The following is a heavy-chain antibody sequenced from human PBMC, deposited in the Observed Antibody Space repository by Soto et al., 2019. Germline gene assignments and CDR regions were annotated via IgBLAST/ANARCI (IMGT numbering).Heavy chain of an antibody. CDR3: ARVGYCTNGVCYPRFDY. CDR1: GFTFSSYW. CDR2: TKQDGSEK. D-gene: IGHD2-8*01. V-gene: IGHV3-7*03. J-gene: IGHJ4*02. Sequence: GGSLRLSCEASGFTFSSYWMSWVRQAPGKGLEWVANTKQDGSEKYYVDSVKGRFTISRDNAKNSLYLQMNSLRAEDTAVYYCARVGYCTNGVCYPRFDYWGQGTLVTVSS.